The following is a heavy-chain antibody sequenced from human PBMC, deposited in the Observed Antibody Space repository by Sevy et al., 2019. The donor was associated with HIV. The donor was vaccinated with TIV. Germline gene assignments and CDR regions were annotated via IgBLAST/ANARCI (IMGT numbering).Heavy chain of an antibody. CDR1: GFTFSSYW. D-gene: IGHD3-3*01. CDR2: IKQDGSEK. CDR3: ARVLYYDFWSGYYSMGFDY. J-gene: IGHJ4*02. Sequence: GGSLRLSCAASGFTFSSYWMSWVRQAPGKGLEWVANIKQDGSEKYYVDSVKGRFTISRDNAKNSLYLQMNSLRAEDTAVDYCARVLYYDFWSGYYSMGFDYWGQGTLVTVSS. V-gene: IGHV3-7*01.